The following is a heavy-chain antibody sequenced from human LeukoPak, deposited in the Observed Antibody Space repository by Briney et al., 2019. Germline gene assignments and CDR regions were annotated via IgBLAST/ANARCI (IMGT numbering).Heavy chain of an antibody. D-gene: IGHD5-18*01. J-gene: IGHJ6*04. CDR2: IYHSGST. CDR1: GGSISSSNW. Sequence: GTLSLTCAVSGGSISSSNWWSWVRQPPGKGLEWIGEIYHSGSTNYNPSFKSRVTISVDKSKNQFSLKLSSVTAADTAVYYCARDGYGDYYYYYGMDVWGKGTTVTVSS. V-gene: IGHV4-4*02. CDR3: ARDGYGDYYYYYGMDV.